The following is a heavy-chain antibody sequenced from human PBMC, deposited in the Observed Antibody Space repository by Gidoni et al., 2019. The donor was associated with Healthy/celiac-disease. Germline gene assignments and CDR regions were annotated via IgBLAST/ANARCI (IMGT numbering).Heavy chain of an antibody. V-gene: IGHV1-69*01. J-gene: IGHJ4*02. CDR2: IIPIFGTA. CDR3: ARDDGERSSSGWYLLSG. Sequence: QVQLVQSGAEVKKPGSSVKVSCKASGGTFSSYAISWVRQAPGQGLEWMGGIIPIFGTANYAQKFQGRVTITADESTSTAYMELSSLRSEDTAVYYCARDDGERSSSGWYLLSGWGQGTLVTVSS. D-gene: IGHD6-19*01. CDR1: GGTFSSYA.